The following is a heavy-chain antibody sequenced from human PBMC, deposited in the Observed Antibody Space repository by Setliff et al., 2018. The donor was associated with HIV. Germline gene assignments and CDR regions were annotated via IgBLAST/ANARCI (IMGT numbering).Heavy chain of an antibody. V-gene: IGHV1-69*05. J-gene: IGHJ4*02. CDR2: IIPIFGTA. D-gene: IGHD3-9*01. CDR3: ARENDILSGFNIHGFDY. Sequence: VASVKVSCKASGGTFSSFAISWVRQAPGQGLEWMGGIIPIFGTANYAQKFQGRVTITTDESTTTAYMELRSLRSEDTAVYYCARENDILSGFNIHGFDYWGQGTLVTSPQ. CDR1: GGTFSSFA.